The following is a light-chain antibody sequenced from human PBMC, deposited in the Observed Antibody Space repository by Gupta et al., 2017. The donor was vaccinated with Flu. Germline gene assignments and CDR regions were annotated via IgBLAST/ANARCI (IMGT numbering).Light chain of an antibody. J-gene: IGKJ1*01. CDR2: GAS. CDR3: QQYGSSPQT. CDR1: QSVVNNY. Sequence: GTLSLSPGDRATLSCRARQSVVNNYLAWYQQKPGQSPRLLIYGASNRATAIADRFSGSGSGTDFTLTISRLEPVDFAVYYCQQYGSSPQTFGQGTKVEIK. V-gene: IGKV3-20*01.